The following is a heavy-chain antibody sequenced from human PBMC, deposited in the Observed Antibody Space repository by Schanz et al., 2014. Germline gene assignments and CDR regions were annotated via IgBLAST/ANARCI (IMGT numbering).Heavy chain of an antibody. CDR1: GFTFTTYA. V-gene: IGHV3-23*01. CDR3: AREDCSATSCYFRY. D-gene: IGHD2-21*01. Sequence: DVQLLESGGGLVQPGESLRLSCAASGFTFTTYAMSWARQTPGKGLEWVSSITTGGNTYYRDSVKGRFIVSRDNSKNTLYLQMNNLRAEDTAVYYCAREDCSATSCYFRYWGQGTLVTVSS. J-gene: IGHJ4*02. CDR2: ITTGGNT.